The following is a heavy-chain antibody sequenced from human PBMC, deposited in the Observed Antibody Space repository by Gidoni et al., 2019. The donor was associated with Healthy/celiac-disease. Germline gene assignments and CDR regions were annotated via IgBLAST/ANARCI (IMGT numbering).Heavy chain of an antibody. CDR2: IWYDGINK. D-gene: IGHD3-10*01. CDR1: GFTFSSYG. V-gene: IGHV3-33*01. J-gene: IGHJ6*02. CDR3: ARGPITMVRGNYGMDV. Sequence: QVQLVESGGGVVQPGRSLRLSCAASGFTFSSYGMHWVRQAPGKGLEWVAVIWYDGINKYYADSVKGRFTISRDNSKNTLYLQMNSLRAEDTAVYYCARGPITMVRGNYGMDVWGQGTTVTVSS.